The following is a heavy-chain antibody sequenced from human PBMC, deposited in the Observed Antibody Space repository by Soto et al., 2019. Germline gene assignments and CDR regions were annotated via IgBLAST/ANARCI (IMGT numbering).Heavy chain of an antibody. CDR3: ARQIYDSDTGPNFQYYFDS. V-gene: IGHV5-10-1*01. J-gene: IGHJ4*02. D-gene: IGHD3-22*01. Sequence: GESLKISCKGSGYSFAGYWITWVRQKPGKGIEWMGRIDPSDSQTYYSPSFRGHVTISVTKSITTVFLQWSSLRASDTAMYYCARQIYDSDTGPNFQYYFDSWGQGTPVTVSS. CDR2: IDPSDSQT. CDR1: GYSFAGYW.